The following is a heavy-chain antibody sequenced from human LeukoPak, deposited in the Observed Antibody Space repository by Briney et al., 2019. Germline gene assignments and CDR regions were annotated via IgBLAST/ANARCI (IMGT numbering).Heavy chain of an antibody. D-gene: IGHD1-26*01. J-gene: IGHJ3*02. CDR1: AGSIRSYY. Sequence: SETQSLTCTVSAGSIRSYYWSWIRQPPGKEALRIGYIYYSGSTNYNTSVKSRVTISVDTSKNQFSLKLSSVTAADTAVYYCARHCSVGAATSNDAFDIWGQGTMVTVAS. CDR2: IYYSGST. V-gene: IGHV4-59*08. CDR3: ARHCSVGAATSNDAFDI.